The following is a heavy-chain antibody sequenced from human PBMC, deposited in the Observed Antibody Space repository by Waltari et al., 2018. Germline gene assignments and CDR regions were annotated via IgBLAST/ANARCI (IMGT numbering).Heavy chain of an antibody. CDR3: AQYYVGF. Sequence: ELQLVESGGDLVQPGGSLRLSCAASGFAFSYQFMDWVRQAPGKGLGWVGRIKNRAHHYTTEYAASVRGRFNISRDDSKNLLYLQMNSLTTMDTAVYYCAQYYVGFWGPGSVVTVSS. CDR2: IKNRAHHYTT. V-gene: IGHV3-72*01. D-gene: IGHD1-26*01. J-gene: IGHJ4*02. CDR1: GFAFSYQF.